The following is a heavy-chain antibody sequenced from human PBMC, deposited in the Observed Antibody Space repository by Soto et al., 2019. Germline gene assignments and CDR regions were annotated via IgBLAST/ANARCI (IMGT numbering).Heavy chain of an antibody. CDR3: ARGDDYGGNSVDY. D-gene: IGHD4-17*01. CDR1: GGSISSGDYY. J-gene: IGHJ4*02. Sequence: QVQLQESGPGLVKPSQTLSLTCTVSGGSISSGDYYWGWIRQPPGKGLEWIGYIYYSGSTYYNPSLKSRVTLSVDTSKNQFSLQLSSVTAADTAVYYCARGDDYGGNSVDYWGQGTLVTVSS. V-gene: IGHV4-30-4*01. CDR2: IYYSGST.